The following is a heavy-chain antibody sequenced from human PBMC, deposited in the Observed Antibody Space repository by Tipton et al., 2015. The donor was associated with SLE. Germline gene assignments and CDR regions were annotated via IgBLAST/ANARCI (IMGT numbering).Heavy chain of an antibody. CDR3: TRVPRYNWNYIAD. J-gene: IGHJ4*02. Sequence: TLSLTCSVSGGSMTGSYWSWVRQPPGKGLEWIGDIYHSESPNYNPSLMSRVTISIDKSKNQFSLKLTSVTAADTAVYHCTRVPRYNWNYIADWGQGTLVSVSS. V-gene: IGHV4-34*01. CDR1: GGSMTGSY. CDR2: IYHSESP. D-gene: IGHD1-7*01.